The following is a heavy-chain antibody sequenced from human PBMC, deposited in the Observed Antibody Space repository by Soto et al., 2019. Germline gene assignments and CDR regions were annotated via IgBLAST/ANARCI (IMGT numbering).Heavy chain of an antibody. CDR1: GFTFEDSV. J-gene: IGHJ6*01. CDR3: AKDMAHYDFRGNNERALDV. Sequence: EGQLVESGGGLVQPGRSLRLSCAASGFTFEDSVMHWVRQAPGKGLEWVSGISWNSGIRAYADSVKGRFTNTRDNVKDSVYLEMYSQRAEDTALYYCAKDMAHYDFRGNNERALDVWGQGTTVIVSS. D-gene: IGHD3-3*01. V-gene: IGHV3-9*01. CDR2: ISWNSGIR.